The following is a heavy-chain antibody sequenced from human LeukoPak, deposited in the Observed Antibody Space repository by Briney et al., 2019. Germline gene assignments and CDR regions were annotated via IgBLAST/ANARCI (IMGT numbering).Heavy chain of an antibody. CDR3: ARLSPPGPYYMDV. J-gene: IGHJ6*03. V-gene: IGHV4-39*01. Sequence: SETLSLTCTVSGGSISSSSYYWGWIRQPPGKGLEWIGSIYYSGSTYYNPSLKSRVTISVDTSKNQFSLKLSSVTAADTAVYYCARLSPPGPYYMDVGGKGTTVTVSS. CDR2: IYYSGST. CDR1: GGSISSSSYY.